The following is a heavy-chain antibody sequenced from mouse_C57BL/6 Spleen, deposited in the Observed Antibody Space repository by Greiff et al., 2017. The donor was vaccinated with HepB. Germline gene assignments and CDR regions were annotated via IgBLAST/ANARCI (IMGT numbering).Heavy chain of an antibody. Sequence: QVQLKESGAELARPGASVKLSCKASGYTFTSYGISWVKQRTGQGLEWIGEIYPRSGNTYYNEKFKGKATLTADKSSSTAYMELRSLTSEDSAVYFCARRGYYDAMDYWGQGTSVTVSS. CDR3: ARRGYYDAMDY. J-gene: IGHJ4*01. CDR2: IYPRSGNT. D-gene: IGHD2-2*01. V-gene: IGHV1-81*01. CDR1: GYTFTSYG.